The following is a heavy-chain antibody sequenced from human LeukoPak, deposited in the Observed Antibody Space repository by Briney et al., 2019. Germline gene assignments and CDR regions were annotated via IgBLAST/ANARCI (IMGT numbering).Heavy chain of an antibody. CDR1: GFTFSSYW. Sequence: GGSLRLSCAASGFTFSSYWMSWVHQAPGKGLEWVSAISGSGGSTYYADSVKGRFTISRDNSKNTLYLQMNSLRAEDTAVYYCAKDGEYYYDSSGYYPDYWGQGTLVTVSS. CDR3: AKDGEYYYDSSGYYPDY. V-gene: IGHV3-23*01. CDR2: ISGSGGST. J-gene: IGHJ4*02. D-gene: IGHD3-22*01.